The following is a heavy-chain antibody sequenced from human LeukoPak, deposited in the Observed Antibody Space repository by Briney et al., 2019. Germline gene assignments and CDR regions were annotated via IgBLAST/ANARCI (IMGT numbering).Heavy chain of an antibody. CDR1: GFTVCINY. CDR3: ARGRTGDLILAIAY. V-gene: IGHV3-53*01. Sequence: GVSLRLSCAASGFTVCINYVQWVRQAPGRGLVGVSIIYSAGSTYYADSVKGRFTVSRDNSKNTLYLQMNSLRAEDTAVYYCARGRTGDLILAIAYWGQGTLVTVSS. J-gene: IGHJ4*02. CDR2: IYSAGST. D-gene: IGHD7-27*01.